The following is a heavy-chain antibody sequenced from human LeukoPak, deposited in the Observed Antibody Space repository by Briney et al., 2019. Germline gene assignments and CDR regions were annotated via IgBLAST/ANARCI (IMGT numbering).Heavy chain of an antibody. CDR3: AKAPVSSGWSYFDY. CDR1: GFTFDDYA. Sequence: GGCLRPSCAASGFTFDDYAMHWVRQAPGKGLEWVSGISWNSGSIGYADSVKGRFTISRDNANNSLYLQMNNLRPEDTALYYCAKAPVSSGWSYFDYWGQGTLVTVSS. V-gene: IGHV3-9*01. CDR2: ISWNSGSI. J-gene: IGHJ4*02. D-gene: IGHD6-19*01.